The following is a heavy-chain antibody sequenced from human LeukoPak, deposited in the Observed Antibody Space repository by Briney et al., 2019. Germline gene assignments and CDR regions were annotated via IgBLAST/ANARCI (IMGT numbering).Heavy chain of an antibody. V-gene: IGHV1-18*01. CDR3: ARESSNWFDP. Sequence: ASVKVSCKASEYTFTSYDINWVRQAPGQGLEWMGWISAYNGNTNYAQKLQGRVTMTTDTSTSTAYMELRSLRSDDTAVYYCARESSNWFDPWGQGTLVTVSS. CDR2: ISAYNGNT. J-gene: IGHJ5*02. CDR1: EYTFTSYD.